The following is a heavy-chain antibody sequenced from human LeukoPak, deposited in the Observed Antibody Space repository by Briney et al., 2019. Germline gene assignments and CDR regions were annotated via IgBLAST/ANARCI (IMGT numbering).Heavy chain of an antibody. Sequence: GSLRLSCAASGFTFSSYAMSWVRQAPGKGLEWVSAISGSGGSTYYADSVKGRFTISRDNSKNTLYLQMNSLRAEDTAVYYCAKFGSYYPRSDPFDYWGQGTLVTVSS. D-gene: IGHD3-10*01. CDR3: AKFGSYYPRSDPFDY. J-gene: IGHJ4*02. V-gene: IGHV3-23*01. CDR2: ISGSGGST. CDR1: GFTFSSYA.